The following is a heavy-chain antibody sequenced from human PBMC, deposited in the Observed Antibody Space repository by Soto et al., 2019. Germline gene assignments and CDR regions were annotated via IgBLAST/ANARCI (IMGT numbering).Heavy chain of an antibody. CDR1: GVTFSGSG. V-gene: IGHV3-73*01. CDR2: IRSKANSYAT. CDR3: TRHNDFWSGDNY. Sequence: SGGSLRLSCAAAGVTFSGSGRHWVRQASGKGLEWVGRIRSKANSYATAYAASVKGRFTISRDDSKNTAYLQMNSLKTEDTAVYYCTRHNDFWSGDNYWGQGTLVTVSS. D-gene: IGHD3-3*01. J-gene: IGHJ4*02.